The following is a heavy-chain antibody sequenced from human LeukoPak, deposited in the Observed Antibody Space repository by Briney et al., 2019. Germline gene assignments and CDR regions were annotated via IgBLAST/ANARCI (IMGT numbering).Heavy chain of an antibody. V-gene: IGHV3-23*01. CDR2: ISGSGGST. J-gene: IGHJ5*02. CDR1: GFTFSSSA. D-gene: IGHD3-10*01. Sequence: PGGSLRLSCAASGFTFSSSAMSWVRQAPGKGLEWVSAISGSGGSTYYADSVKGRFTISRDNSKNTLYLQMNSLRAEDTAVYYCAKDLLMVRGVIDWFDPWGQGTLVTVSS. CDR3: AKDLLMVRGVIDWFDP.